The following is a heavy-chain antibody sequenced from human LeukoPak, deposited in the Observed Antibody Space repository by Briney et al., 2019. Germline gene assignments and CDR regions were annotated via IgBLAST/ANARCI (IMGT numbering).Heavy chain of an antibody. V-gene: IGHV4-34*01. CDR1: GGSFSGYY. D-gene: IGHD5-18*01. Sequence: SETLSLTCAVYGGSFSGYYWSWIRQPPGKGLEWIGEINHSGSTNYNPSLKSRVTISVDTSKNQFSLKLSPVTAADTAVYYCARFSSRGYSYGYSYYFDYWGQGTLVTVSS. CDR3: ARFSSRGYSYGYSYYFDY. J-gene: IGHJ4*02. CDR2: INHSGST.